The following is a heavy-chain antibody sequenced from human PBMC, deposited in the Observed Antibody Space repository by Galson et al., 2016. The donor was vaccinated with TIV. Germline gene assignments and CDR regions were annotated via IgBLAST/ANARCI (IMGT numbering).Heavy chain of an antibody. CDR1: GGSVSDQY. CDR3: ARGEMDYVNWFDA. CDR2: IYYGTTT. D-gene: IGHD4-17*01. Sequence: ETLSLTCNVSGGSVSDQYWSWFRQPPGKGLEWIGYIYYGTTTNYNPSPQSRVRISVDTSKNQFSMKLTSVTAADTAVYYCARGEMDYVNWFDAWGQGTLVTVSS. V-gene: IGHV4-59*02. J-gene: IGHJ5*02.